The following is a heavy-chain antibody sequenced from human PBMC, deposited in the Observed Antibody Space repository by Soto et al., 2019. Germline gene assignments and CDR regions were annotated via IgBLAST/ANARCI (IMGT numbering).Heavy chain of an antibody. CDR3: ARGGDIVLVPTDISWFDP. V-gene: IGHV1-69*12. CDR2: IIPMFGSA. D-gene: IGHD2-2*01. J-gene: IGHJ5*02. Sequence: QVRLVQSGAEVKKPGSSVKVSCKASGGTFSNYAISWVRQAPGQGLEWMGGIIPMFGSANYAQKFQGRVTITADESTSTAYMELSSLRSEDTAVYYCARGGDIVLVPTDISWFDPWGQGTLVTVSS. CDR1: GGTFSNYA.